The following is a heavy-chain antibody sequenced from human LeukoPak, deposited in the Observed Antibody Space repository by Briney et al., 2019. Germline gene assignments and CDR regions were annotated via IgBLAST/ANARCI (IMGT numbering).Heavy chain of an antibody. CDR2: MKQDGREK. V-gene: IGHV3-7*01. CDR1: GFIFSNYL. Sequence: GSLILSCVASGFIFSNYLMSWVRQVPGKGLEWVANMKQDGREKYLLDSVKGRFTISRANAKNSVYLQMNSLTDEDTAVYCCAELGIPMIGGVWGKGTTVTISS. J-gene: IGHJ6*04. D-gene: IGHD3-10*02. CDR3: AELGIPMIGGV.